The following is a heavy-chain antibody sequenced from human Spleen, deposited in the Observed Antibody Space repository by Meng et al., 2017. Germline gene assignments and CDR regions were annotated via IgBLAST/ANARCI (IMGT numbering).Heavy chain of an antibody. J-gene: IGHJ5*02. D-gene: IGHD6-19*01. CDR3: VRSSGWVKTGFDP. V-gene: IGHV4-39*01. CDR2: IGHSGFT. Sequence: QPQLQVSGPGLVKHSEALSVTVPVSGGSLSTSGYYWGWIRQPPGKGLEWIGSIGHSGFTYYTPSLKSRVTVSIDTSRNQFSLWLTSVTAADTAVYYCVRSSGWVKTGFDPWGQGTLVTVSS. CDR1: GGSLSTSGYY.